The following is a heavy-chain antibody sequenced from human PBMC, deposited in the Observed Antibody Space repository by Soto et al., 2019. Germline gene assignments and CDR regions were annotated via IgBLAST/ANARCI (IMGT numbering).Heavy chain of an antibody. CDR2: INPSGGST. Sequence: CKASGYTFTSYYMHWVRQAPGQGLEWMGIINPSGGSTSYAQKFQGRVTMTRDTSTSTVYMELSSLRSEDTAVYYCARDLRLVRYSGSRTFDYWGQGTLVTVSS. CDR1: GYTFTSYY. J-gene: IGHJ4*02. CDR3: ARDLRLVRYSGSRTFDY. D-gene: IGHD1-26*01. V-gene: IGHV1-46*01.